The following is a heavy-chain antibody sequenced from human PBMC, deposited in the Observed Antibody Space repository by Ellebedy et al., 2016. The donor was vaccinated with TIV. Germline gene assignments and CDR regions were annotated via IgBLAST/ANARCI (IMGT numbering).Heavy chain of an antibody. Sequence: ASVKVSCXASGYTFTTYFMHWVRQATGQGLEWMAWMNPNSGYTGYAQKFQGRVTVTSNTSTSTVYMELSSLRSEDTAVYYCARRDGMDVWGQGTTVTVS. CDR2: MNPNSGYT. CDR3: ARRDGMDV. CDR1: GYTFTTYF. J-gene: IGHJ6*02. V-gene: IGHV1-8*01.